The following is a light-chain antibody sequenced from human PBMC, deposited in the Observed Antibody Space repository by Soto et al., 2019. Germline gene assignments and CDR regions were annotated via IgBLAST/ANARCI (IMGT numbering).Light chain of an antibody. CDR2: DAS. CDR1: QRISSW. J-gene: IGKJ1*01. V-gene: IGKV1-5*01. CDR3: QQYNRYRT. Sequence: DIQMTQSPSTLSASVGDRVTITCRASQRISSWLAWYQQKPGKAPKLLIYDASSLESGVPSRFSGSGSGTEFTLTISSLQPDDFATYYCQQYNRYRTFGQGTKV.